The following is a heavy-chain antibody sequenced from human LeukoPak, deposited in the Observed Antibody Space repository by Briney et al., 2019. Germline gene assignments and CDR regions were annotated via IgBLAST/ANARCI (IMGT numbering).Heavy chain of an antibody. Sequence: GRSLRLSCAASGFTFSSYVMHWVRQAPGKGLEWVAVIWYDGSNKYYADSVKGRFTISRDNSKNTLYLQMNSLRAEDTAVYYCARDLSYGGNSWDYWGQGTLVTVSS. J-gene: IGHJ4*02. CDR3: ARDLSYGGNSWDY. V-gene: IGHV3-33*01. CDR2: IWYDGSNK. D-gene: IGHD4-23*01. CDR1: GFTFSSYV.